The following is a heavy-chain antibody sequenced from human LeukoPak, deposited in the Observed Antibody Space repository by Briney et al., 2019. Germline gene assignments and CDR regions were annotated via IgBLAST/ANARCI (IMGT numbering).Heavy chain of an antibody. J-gene: IGHJ4*02. V-gene: IGHV4-34*01. Sequence: SETLSLTCAVYGGSFSGYYWSWIRQPPGKGLEWIGEINHSGSTNYNPSLKSRVTISVDTSKNQFPLKLSSVTAADTAVYYCARGRGVARFGVSLIVPLYFDYWGQGTLATVSS. CDR1: GGSFSGYY. CDR3: ARGRGVARFGVSLIVPLYFDY. CDR2: INHSGST. D-gene: IGHD3-3*01.